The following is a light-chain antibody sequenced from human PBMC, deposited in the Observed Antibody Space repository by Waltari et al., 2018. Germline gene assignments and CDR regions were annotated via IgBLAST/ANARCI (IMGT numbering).Light chain of an antibody. J-gene: IGLJ3*02. CDR1: SSHIGNSF. Sequence: QSVLTQPPSVSAAPGQKVTISCSGSSSHIGNSFVSWYHQLPGAAPKLLICDKNKGASGIPDRFSAAKSGTSATLGITGLQMGEEADYYCATWDNSLTDVVFGGGTKLTVL. V-gene: IGLV1-51*01. CDR2: DKN. CDR3: ATWDNSLTDVV.